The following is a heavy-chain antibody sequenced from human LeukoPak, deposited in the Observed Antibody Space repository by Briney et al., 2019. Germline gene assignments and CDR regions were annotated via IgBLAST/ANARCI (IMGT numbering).Heavy chain of an antibody. Sequence: GGSLRLSCAASGFRFSDYYMAWIRQAPGTGLECISYISSNDNTIYYADSLKGRATISRDNAKRSVYLEMNSLRAEDTAVYYCAKAKAYYFDYWGQGTLVTVSS. V-gene: IGHV3-11*01. J-gene: IGHJ4*02. CDR3: AKAKAYYFDY. CDR1: GFRFSDYY. CDR2: ISSNDNTI.